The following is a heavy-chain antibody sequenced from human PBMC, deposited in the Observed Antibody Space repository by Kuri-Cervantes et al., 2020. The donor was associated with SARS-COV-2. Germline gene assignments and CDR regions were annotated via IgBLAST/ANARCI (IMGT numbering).Heavy chain of an antibody. CDR2: INYSGST. CDR1: GGSISSRSYY. V-gene: IGHV4-39*01. CDR3: ARRTNVGVVPVFDP. D-gene: IGHD2-2*01. Sequence: SETLSLTCTVSGGSISSRSYYWGWIRQPPEKGLEWVGNINYSGSTYYNPALKRRITISVDTSKNQFSLKLNSVTAADTSVYFCARRTNVGVVPVFDPWGQGTLVTVSS. J-gene: IGHJ5*02.